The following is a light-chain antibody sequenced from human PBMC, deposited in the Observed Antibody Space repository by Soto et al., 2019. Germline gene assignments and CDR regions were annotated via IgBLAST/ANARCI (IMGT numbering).Light chain of an antibody. CDR2: EVS. CDR3: SSNAGSNNLV. J-gene: IGLJ2*01. CDR1: SSDVGDYNY. V-gene: IGLV2-8*01. Sequence: QSALTQPPSASGTPGQSVTIPCTGTSSDVGDYNYVSWDQQHPGKAPKLVLYEVSRRPSGVPDRFSGSKSGNTASLTVSGLQAEDEAEYYCSSNAGSNNLVFGGGTKLTVL.